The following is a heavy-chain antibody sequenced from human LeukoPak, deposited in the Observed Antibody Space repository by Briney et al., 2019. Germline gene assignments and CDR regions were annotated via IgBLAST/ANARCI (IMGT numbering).Heavy chain of an antibody. CDR3: ARAAAGGYYYYGMDV. CDR1: GGSISSGGYY. J-gene: IGHJ6*04. V-gene: IGHV4-31*03. Sequence: SQTLSLTCTVSGGSISSGGYYWSWIRQHPGKGLEWIGYIYYSKSTYYNPSLKSRVTISVDTSKNQFSLKLSSVTAADTAVYYCARAAAGGYYYYGMDVWGKGTTVTVSS. D-gene: IGHD6-13*01. CDR2: IYYSKST.